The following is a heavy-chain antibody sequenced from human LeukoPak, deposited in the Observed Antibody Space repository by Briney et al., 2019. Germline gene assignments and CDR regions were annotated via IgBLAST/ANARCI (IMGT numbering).Heavy chain of an antibody. Sequence: GGSLRLSCAASGFTFDDYGMSWVRQAPGKGLEWVSGINWNGGGTGYADSVKRRFTISIDNAKNSLYLQINSLRAGDTALYYCARVSGYSSGWYFDYWGQGTLVTVSS. J-gene: IGHJ4*02. CDR1: GFTFDDYG. V-gene: IGHV3-20*04. CDR3: ARVSGYSSGWYFDY. D-gene: IGHD6-19*01. CDR2: INWNGGGT.